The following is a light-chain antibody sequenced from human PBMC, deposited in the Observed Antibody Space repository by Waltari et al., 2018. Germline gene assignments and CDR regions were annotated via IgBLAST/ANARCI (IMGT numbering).Light chain of an antibody. CDR2: DAS. Sequence: DIQMTQSPSSVSASVGDRVTLTCRASQGISSRLAWYQQKPGKAPKLLIYDASSLHSGVPSRFSDSGSGTEFTLTISSLQPEDFATYYCQQVDSFPRTFGQGTKVEVK. CDR3: QQVDSFPRT. V-gene: IGKV1-12*01. J-gene: IGKJ1*01. CDR1: QGISSR.